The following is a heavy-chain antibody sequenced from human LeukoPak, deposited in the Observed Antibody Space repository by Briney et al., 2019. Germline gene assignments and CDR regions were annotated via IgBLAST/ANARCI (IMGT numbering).Heavy chain of an antibody. D-gene: IGHD3-3*01. Sequence: GESLRLSCSASGFTFNTYAMGWVRQSPGKGLEWVSVINTSGGGTYYTESVQGRFTISRDNTKDTLYLQMNSLRVEDTAVYYCARNWRPDTWGQGTLVTVSS. CDR2: INTSGGGT. CDR3: ARNWRPDT. CDR1: GFTFNTYA. J-gene: IGHJ5*02. V-gene: IGHV3-23*01.